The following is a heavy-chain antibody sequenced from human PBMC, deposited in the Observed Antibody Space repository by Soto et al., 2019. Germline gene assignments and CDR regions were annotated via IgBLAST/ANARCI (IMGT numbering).Heavy chain of an antibody. CDR3: AGQIAAAFDP. J-gene: IGHJ5*02. CDR2: INPIGGST. D-gene: IGHD6-13*01. Sequence: ASVKVSCKASGYSFTSYYMHWVRQAPGQGLEWMGIINPIGGSTSYAQKFQGRVTMTTDTSTSTVYMELSSLRSEDTAVYYCAGQIAAAFDPWGQGTLVTVSS. V-gene: IGHV1-46*01. CDR1: GYSFTSYY.